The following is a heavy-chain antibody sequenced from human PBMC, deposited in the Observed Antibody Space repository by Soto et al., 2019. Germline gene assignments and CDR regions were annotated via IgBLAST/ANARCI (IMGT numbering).Heavy chain of an antibody. CDR3: AKGNYGFHY. V-gene: IGHV3-30*18. D-gene: IGHD1-7*01. Sequence: GGSLRLSCAASGFTFSSYGMHWVRQAPGKGLEWVAVISYDGSNKYYADSVKGRFTISRDNSKNTLYLQMNSLRAEDTAVYYCAKGNYGFHYWGQGTLVTVSS. J-gene: IGHJ4*02. CDR1: GFTFSSYG. CDR2: ISYDGSNK.